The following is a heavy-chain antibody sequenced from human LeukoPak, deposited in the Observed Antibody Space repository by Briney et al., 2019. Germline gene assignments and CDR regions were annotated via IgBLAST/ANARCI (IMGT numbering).Heavy chain of an antibody. V-gene: IGHV4-39*01. CDR3: ARRWGNIVGVTYEY. D-gene: IGHD3-16*01. CDR1: GSSITSVSHY. CDR2: IYYTGRT. Sequence: PSETLSLTCTISGSSITSVSHYWGWIRQPPGKGLEWIGDIYYTGRTYYSPSLRSRVTMSVHTSENQCSLRLNSVTAVDTAVYYCARRWGNIVGVTYEYWGQGTLVTVSS. J-gene: IGHJ4*02.